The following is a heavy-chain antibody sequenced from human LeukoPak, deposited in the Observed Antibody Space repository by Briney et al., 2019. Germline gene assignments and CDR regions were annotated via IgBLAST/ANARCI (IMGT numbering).Heavy chain of an antibody. Sequence: PGRSLRHSCAASGFTFSSYGMHWVRQAPGKGLEWVAVIWYDGSNKYYADSVKGRFTISRDNSENTLYLQMNSLRAEDTAVYYCAREGSGSFDYWGQGTLVTVSS. V-gene: IGHV3-33*01. CDR2: IWYDGSNK. D-gene: IGHD3-22*01. CDR3: AREGSGSFDY. CDR1: GFTFSSYG. J-gene: IGHJ4*02.